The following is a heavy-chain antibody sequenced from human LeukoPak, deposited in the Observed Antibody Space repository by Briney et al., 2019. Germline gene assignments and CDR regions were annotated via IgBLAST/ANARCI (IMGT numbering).Heavy chain of an antibody. V-gene: IGHV3-74*01. Sequence: GGCLRLSCAASGFTFSRVWIHWVSQAPGRGLGWVSRINSDGSSTSYADSVKGRFTIYRDSAKNTLYLQMNSLRAEDTAVYYCARGAVLRYFDPYGMDVWGKGTTVTVSS. CDR3: ARGAVLRYFDPYGMDV. CDR2: INSDGSST. J-gene: IGHJ6*04. CDR1: GFTFSRVW. D-gene: IGHD3-9*01.